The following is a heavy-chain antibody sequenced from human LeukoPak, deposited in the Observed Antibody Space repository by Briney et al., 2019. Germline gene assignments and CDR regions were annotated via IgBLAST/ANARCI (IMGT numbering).Heavy chain of an antibody. CDR3: AKEMYYDFWSGYYTLDY. J-gene: IGHJ4*02. V-gene: IGHV3-23*01. CDR1: GFTFSSYA. D-gene: IGHD3-3*01. CDR2: ISGSGGST. Sequence: PGGSLRLSCAASGFTFSSYAMSWVRQAPGKGLEWVSAISGSGGSTYYADSVKGRFTISRDNSKNTLYLQMNSLRAEDTAVYYCAKEMYYDFWSGYYTLDYWGQGTLVTVSS.